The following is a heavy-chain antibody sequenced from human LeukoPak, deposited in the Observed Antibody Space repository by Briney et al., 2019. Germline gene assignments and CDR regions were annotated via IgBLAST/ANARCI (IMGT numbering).Heavy chain of an antibody. J-gene: IGHJ6*02. D-gene: IGHD6-19*01. Sequence: QPGGSLRLSCAASGFTFSSYAMSWARQAPGKGLEWVSAISGSGGSTYYADSVKGRFTISRDNSKNTLYLQMNSLRAEDTAVYYCARKVSLAVAGTPYYYGMDVWGQGTTVTVSS. V-gene: IGHV3-23*01. CDR2: ISGSGGST. CDR1: GFTFSSYA. CDR3: ARKVSLAVAGTPYYYGMDV.